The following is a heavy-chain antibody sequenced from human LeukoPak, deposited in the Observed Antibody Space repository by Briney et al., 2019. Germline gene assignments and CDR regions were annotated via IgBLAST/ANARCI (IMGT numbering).Heavy chain of an antibody. Sequence: PSETLSLTCAASGGSISSINWWGWVRKPPGKGLEWIGEIYHSGSPNYNPSLKSRVTISVDKSRNHFSLNLSSVTAADTAVYYCARVNINNWHSCDYWGQGTLVTVSS. CDR2: IYHSGSP. D-gene: IGHD1-1*01. CDR1: GGSISSINW. V-gene: IGHV4-4*02. CDR3: ARVNINNWHSCDY. J-gene: IGHJ4*02.